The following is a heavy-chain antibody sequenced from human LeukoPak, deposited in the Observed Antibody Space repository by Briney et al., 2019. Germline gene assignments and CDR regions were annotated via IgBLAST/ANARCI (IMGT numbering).Heavy chain of an antibody. V-gene: IGHV1-2*02. D-gene: IGHD5-12*01. CDR1: GYTFTGYY. CDR2: INPNSGGT. CDR3: ARAGYSGYDRFDY. Sequence: EASVTVSCKASGYTFTGYYMHWVRQAPGQGLEWMGWINPNSGGTNYAQKFQGRVTMTRDTSISTAYMELSRLRSDDTAVYHWARAGYSGYDRFDYWGQGTLVTVSS. J-gene: IGHJ4*02.